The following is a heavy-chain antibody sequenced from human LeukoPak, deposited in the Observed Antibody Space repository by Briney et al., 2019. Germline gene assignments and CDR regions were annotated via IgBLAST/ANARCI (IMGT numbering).Heavy chain of an antibody. CDR2: IYHSGST. J-gene: IGHJ4*02. CDR3: AREPAGGGYWGHERQCYFDS. V-gene: IGHV4-31*03. CDR1: GGAINSGGYY. Sequence: SETLSLTCTVSGGAINSGGYYWNWIRQHPGTGLECIGHIYHSGSTFYNPSLKSRVTISLDTSKNQFSLKMTSVTAADTAVYYCAREPAGGGYWGHERQCYFDSWGQGTLVTVSS. D-gene: IGHD7-27*01.